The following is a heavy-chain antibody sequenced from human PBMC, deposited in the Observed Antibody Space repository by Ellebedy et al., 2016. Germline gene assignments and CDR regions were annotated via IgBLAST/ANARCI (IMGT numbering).Heavy chain of an antibody. CDR3: ARVRGTWYFDL. J-gene: IGHJ2*01. CDR2: IYYSGST. Sequence: SETLSLTXTVSGGSISSYYWSWIRQPPGKGLEWIGYIYYSGSTYSNPSLNSRITMSLDTSGIQFSLRLSSVTAADTAVYFCARVRGTWYFDLWGRGTLVTVSS. CDR1: GGSISSYY. V-gene: IGHV4-59*12. D-gene: IGHD3-10*01.